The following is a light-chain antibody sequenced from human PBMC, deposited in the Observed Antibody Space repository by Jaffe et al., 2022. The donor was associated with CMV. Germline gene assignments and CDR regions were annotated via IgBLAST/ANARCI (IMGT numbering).Light chain of an antibody. CDR1: QIIISNY. V-gene: IGKV3-20*01. CDR2: VAS. Sequence: EIVLTQSPGTLSLSPGERATLSCRASQIIISNYLAWYQQKPGQAPRLLIYVASSRATGIPDRFSGSGSGTDFTLTISRLEPEDFAVYYCQQYGSSPSTFGQGTKVEIK. J-gene: IGKJ1*01. CDR3: QQYGSSPST.